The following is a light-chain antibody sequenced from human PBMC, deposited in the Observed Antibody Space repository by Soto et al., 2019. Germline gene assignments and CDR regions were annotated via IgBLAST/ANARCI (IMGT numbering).Light chain of an antibody. V-gene: IGLV1-44*01. CDR2: NNN. J-gene: IGLJ3*02. CDR3: ATWDDSLSGWV. Sequence: QLVLTHPPSASGTPGQRVTISCSGSSSNIGRNTVNWYQQLPGTAPKLLIYNNNQRPSGVPDRFSGSKSGTSASLAISGLQSEDEADYYCATWDDSLSGWVFGGGTKLTV. CDR1: SSNIGRNT.